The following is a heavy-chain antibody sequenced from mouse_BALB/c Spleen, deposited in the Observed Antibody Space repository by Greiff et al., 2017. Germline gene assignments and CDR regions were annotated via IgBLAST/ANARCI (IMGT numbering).Heavy chain of an antibody. Sequence: EVQVVESGGDLVKPGGSLKLSCAASGFTFSSYGMSWVRQTPDKRLEWVATISSGGSYTYYPDSVKGRFTISRDNAKNTLYLQMSSLKSEDTAMYYCARQELRYYFGYWGQGTTLTVSP. CDR2: ISSGGSYT. J-gene: IGHJ2*01. D-gene: IGHD2-12*01. CDR1: GFTFSSYG. V-gene: IGHV5-6*01. CDR3: ARQELRYYFGY.